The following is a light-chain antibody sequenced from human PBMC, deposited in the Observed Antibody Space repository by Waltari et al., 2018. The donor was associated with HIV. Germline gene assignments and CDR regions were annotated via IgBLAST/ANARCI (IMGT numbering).Light chain of an antibody. CDR3: QTWDTGTQV. CDR1: SGHSSYA. V-gene: IGLV4-69*01. Sequence: QLVLTQSPSASASLGASVKLTCTLSSGHSSYAIAWHQQQPEKGPRYLMKLNSDGSHRKGDGIPDRFSGSSSGAERYLTISSLQSEDEADYYCQTWDTGTQVFGGGTKLTVL. J-gene: IGLJ2*01. CDR2: LNSDGSH.